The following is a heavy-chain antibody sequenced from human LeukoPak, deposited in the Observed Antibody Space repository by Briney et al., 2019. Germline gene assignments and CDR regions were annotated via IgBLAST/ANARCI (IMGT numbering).Heavy chain of an antibody. D-gene: IGHD3-3*01. CDR2: INPNSGGT. Sequence: ASVKVSCKASGYTFTGYYMHWVRQAPGQGLEWMGWINPNSGGTNYAQKFQGRVTMTRDTSISTAYMELSRLRSDDTAVYYCARAGGVVNYYYYYYMDVWGKGPRSPSP. J-gene: IGHJ6*03. CDR3: ARAGGVVNYYYYYYMDV. V-gene: IGHV1-2*02. CDR1: GYTFTGYY.